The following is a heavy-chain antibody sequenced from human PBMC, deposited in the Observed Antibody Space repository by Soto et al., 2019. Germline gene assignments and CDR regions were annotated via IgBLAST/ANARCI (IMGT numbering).Heavy chain of an antibody. CDR3: ARNDCISSSCYYYYYYSMDV. CDR1: GGTFRSYA. Sequence: QVQLVKSGAEVKKPGSSVKVSCKPSGGTFRSYAISWVRQPPGQGLEWMGGIIPIFDTANYAQKFQCRVTITAEESTSTAYMELSSRRSEDTAVYYCARNDCISSSCYYYYYYSMDVCCEGTTVTVSS. D-gene: IGHD2-2*01. CDR2: IIPIFDTA. V-gene: IGHV1-69*12. J-gene: IGHJ6*04.